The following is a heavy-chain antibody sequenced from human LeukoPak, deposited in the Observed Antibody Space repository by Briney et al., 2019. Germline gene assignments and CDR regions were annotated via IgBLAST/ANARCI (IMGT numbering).Heavy chain of an antibody. CDR1: GYTFTSYG. J-gene: IGHJ6*03. Sequence: ASVKVSCKASGYTFTSYGISWVRQAPGQGLEWMGGIIPIFGTANYAQKFQGRVTITADESTSTAYMELSSLRSEDTAVYYCVRGLRSWDSGYDTSTLTHYMDVWGKGTTVTVSS. CDR2: IIPIFGTA. D-gene: IGHD5-12*01. CDR3: VRGLRSWDSGYDTSTLTHYMDV. V-gene: IGHV1-69*13.